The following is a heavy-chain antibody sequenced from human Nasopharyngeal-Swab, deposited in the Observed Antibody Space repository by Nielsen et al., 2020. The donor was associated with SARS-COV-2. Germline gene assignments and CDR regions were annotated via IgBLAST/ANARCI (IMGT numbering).Heavy chain of an antibody. CDR3: ANRVYYYDSSGYRQTALFDY. Sequence: WIRQPPGKGLEWIGEINHSGSTNYNPPLKSRVTISVDTSKNQFSLKLSSVTAADTAVYYCANRVYYYDSSGYRQTALFDYWGQGTLVTVSS. J-gene: IGHJ4*02. CDR2: INHSGST. V-gene: IGHV4-34*01. D-gene: IGHD3-22*01.